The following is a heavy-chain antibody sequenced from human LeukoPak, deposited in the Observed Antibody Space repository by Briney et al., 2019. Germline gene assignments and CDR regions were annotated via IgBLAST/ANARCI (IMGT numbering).Heavy chain of an antibody. Sequence: PGRSLRLSCAASGFTFDDYAMHWVRQAPGKGLEWVSGISWNSGSIGYADSVKGRFTISRDNAKNSLYLQMYSLRAEDTALYYCAKEDRRGRHFDYWGQGTLVTVSS. CDR3: AKEDRRGRHFDY. CDR2: ISWNSGSI. J-gene: IGHJ4*02. CDR1: GFTFDDYA. D-gene: IGHD3-16*01. V-gene: IGHV3-9*01.